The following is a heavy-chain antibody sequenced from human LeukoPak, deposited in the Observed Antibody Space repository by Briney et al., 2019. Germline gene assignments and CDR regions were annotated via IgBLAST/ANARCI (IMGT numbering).Heavy chain of an antibody. D-gene: IGHD5-12*01. CDR3: AREGWLRPALNYMDV. Sequence: PGGSLRLSCAASGFTFSSYSMNWVRQAPGKGLEWVSYISSSSSTIYYADSVKGRFTISRDNAKNSLYLQMNSLRAEDTAVYYCAREGWLRPALNYMDVWGKGTTVTVSS. CDR2: ISSSSSTI. V-gene: IGHV3-48*01. J-gene: IGHJ6*03. CDR1: GFTFSSYS.